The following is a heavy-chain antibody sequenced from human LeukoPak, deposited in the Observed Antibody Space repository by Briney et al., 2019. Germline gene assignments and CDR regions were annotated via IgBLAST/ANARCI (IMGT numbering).Heavy chain of an antibody. D-gene: IGHD3-10*01. CDR3: ARVVDQYYGSGSYYPNWFDP. Sequence: GGSLRLSCAASGFTVSSNYMSWVRQAPGKGLEWVSVIYSGGSTYYADSVKGRFTISRDNSKNTLYLQMNSLRAEDTAVYYCARVVDQYYGSGSYYPNWFDPWGQGTLVTVSS. CDR1: GFTVSSNY. CDR2: IYSGGST. J-gene: IGHJ5*02. V-gene: IGHV3-66*01.